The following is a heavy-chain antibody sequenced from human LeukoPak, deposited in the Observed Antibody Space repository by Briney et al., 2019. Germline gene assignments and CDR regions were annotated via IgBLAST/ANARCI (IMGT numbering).Heavy chain of an antibody. J-gene: IGHJ6*03. CDR1: GYTFTGYY. CDR2: MNPNSGNT. V-gene: IGHV1-8*03. D-gene: IGHD1-26*01. Sequence: ASVKVSCKASGYTFTGYYIHWVRQAPGQGLEWMGWMNPNSGNTGYAQKFQGRVTITRNTSISTAYMELSSLRSEDTAVYYCARGARSGYCSWRVGATCYYYMDVWGKGTTVTVSS. CDR3: ARGARSGYCSWRVGATCYYYMDV.